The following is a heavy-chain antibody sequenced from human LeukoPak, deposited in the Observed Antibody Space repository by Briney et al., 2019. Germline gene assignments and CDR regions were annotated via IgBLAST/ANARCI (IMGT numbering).Heavy chain of an antibody. CDR1: GYTFTSYG. CDR3: ARMHYYDSSDYYYMDV. D-gene: IGHD3-22*01. Sequence: ASVKVSCKASGYTFTSYGISWVRQAPGRGLEWMGWISAYNGNTNYAQKLQGRVTMTTDTSTSTAYMELRSLRSDDTAVYYCARMHYYDSSDYYYMDVWGKGSTVTVSS. CDR2: ISAYNGNT. V-gene: IGHV1-18*01. J-gene: IGHJ6*03.